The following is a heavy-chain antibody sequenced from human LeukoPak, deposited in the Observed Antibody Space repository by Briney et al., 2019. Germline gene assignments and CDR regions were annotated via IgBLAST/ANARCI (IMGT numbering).Heavy chain of an antibody. Sequence: GGSLRLPCAASGFTFSSYGMHWVRQAPGKGLEWVAVIWYDGSNKYYADSVKGRFTISRDNSKNTLYLQMNSLRAEDTAVYYCAREGAVAGGYYFDYWGQGTLVTVSS. V-gene: IGHV3-33*01. CDR1: GFTFSSYG. CDR3: AREGAVAGGYYFDY. J-gene: IGHJ4*02. D-gene: IGHD6-19*01. CDR2: IWYDGSNK.